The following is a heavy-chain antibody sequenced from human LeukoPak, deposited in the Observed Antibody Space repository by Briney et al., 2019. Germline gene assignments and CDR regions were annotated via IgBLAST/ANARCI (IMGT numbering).Heavy chain of an antibody. CDR3: TTRITMVRGVYYYYYYMDV. CDR1: GFTFSNAW. CDR2: IKSKTDGGTT. D-gene: IGHD3-10*01. V-gene: IGHV3-15*01. J-gene: IGHJ6*03. Sequence: PGGSLRLSCAASGFTFSNAWMSWVRQAPGKGLEWVGRIKSKTDGGTTDYAAPVNGRFTISRDDSKNTLYLQMNSLKTEDTAVYYCTTRITMVRGVYYYYYYMDVWGKGTTVTVSS.